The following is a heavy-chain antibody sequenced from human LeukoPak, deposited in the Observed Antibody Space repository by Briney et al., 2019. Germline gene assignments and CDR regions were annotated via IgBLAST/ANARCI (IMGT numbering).Heavy chain of an antibody. CDR1: GGTFSSYA. CDR2: ISAYNGNT. CDR3: ARVREIVGATNWFDP. J-gene: IGHJ5*02. V-gene: IGHV1-18*01. D-gene: IGHD1-26*01. Sequence: ASGKVSCKASGGTFSSYAISWVRQAPGQGLEWMGWISAYNGNTNYAQKLQGRVTMTTDTSTSTAYMELRSLRSDDTAVYYCARVREIVGATNWFDPWGQGTLVTVSS.